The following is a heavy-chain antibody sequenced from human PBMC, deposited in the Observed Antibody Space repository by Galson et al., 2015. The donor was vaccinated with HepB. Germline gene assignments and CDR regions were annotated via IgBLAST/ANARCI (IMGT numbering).Heavy chain of an antibody. CDR2: ISYDGSYK. D-gene: IGHD3-22*01. CDR3: AKGGPGRVTMMINRLLGFDP. J-gene: IGHJ5*02. Sequence: SLRLSCAASGFPFSRYWMSWARQAPGKGLEWMAVISYDGSYKYYADSVKGRFTVSRDYSRSTLYLQMNSLRAEDTAVYYCAKGGPGRVTMMINRLLGFDPWGQGTLVTVSS. V-gene: IGHV3-30*18. CDR1: GFPFSRYW.